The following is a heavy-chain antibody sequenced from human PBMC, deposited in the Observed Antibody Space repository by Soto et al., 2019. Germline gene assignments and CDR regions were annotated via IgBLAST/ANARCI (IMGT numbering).Heavy chain of an antibody. D-gene: IGHD3-22*01. Sequence: QVQLVQSGAEVKKPGSSVKVSCKASGGTFSSYAISWVRQAPGQGLEWMGGIIPIFGTANYAQKFQGRVTITADESTSTAYMELSSLRSEDTAVYYCARRYYYDSSGSVSHFDYWGQGTLVTVSS. CDR1: GGTFSSYA. CDR2: IIPIFGTA. J-gene: IGHJ4*02. CDR3: ARRYYYDSSGSVSHFDY. V-gene: IGHV1-69*01.